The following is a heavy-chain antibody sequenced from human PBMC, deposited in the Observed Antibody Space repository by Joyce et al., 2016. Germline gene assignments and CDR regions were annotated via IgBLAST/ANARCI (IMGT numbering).Heavy chain of an antibody. CDR3: ARDLGYFDY. CDR2: INSGTTYK. Sequence: EVHLMESGGGLVKPGGSLRLSCAAAGFTFRNYNMNWVRQAPGKGMEWVSSINSGTTYKYYADSVQGRFTISRDNAKNSLYLQMNSLRAEDTAVYYCARDLGYFDYWGQGTLVTVSS. CDR1: GFTFRNYN. V-gene: IGHV3-21*01. J-gene: IGHJ4*02.